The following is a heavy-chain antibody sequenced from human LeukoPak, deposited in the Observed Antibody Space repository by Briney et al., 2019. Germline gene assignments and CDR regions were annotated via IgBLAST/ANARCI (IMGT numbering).Heavy chain of an antibody. Sequence: SETLSLTCAVYGGSFSGYYWSWIRQPPGKGLEWIGEINHSGSTNYNPSLKSRVTISVDTSKNQFSLKLGSVTAADTAVYYCARCSGYDLDYWGQGTLVTVSS. J-gene: IGHJ4*02. CDR1: GGSFSGYY. V-gene: IGHV4-34*01. D-gene: IGHD5-12*01. CDR3: ARCSGYDLDY. CDR2: INHSGST.